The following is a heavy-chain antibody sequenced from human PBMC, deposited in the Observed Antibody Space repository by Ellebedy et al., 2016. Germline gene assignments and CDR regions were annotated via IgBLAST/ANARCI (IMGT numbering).Heavy chain of an antibody. J-gene: IGHJ6*03. CDR1: GGSFSGYY. D-gene: IGHD4-11*01. Sequence: SETLSLXXTVYGGSFSGYYWSWIRQPPGKGLEWIGEINHSGSTNYNPSLKSRVTISVDTSKNQFSLKLSSVTAADTAVYYCARLRLETSYYYMDVWGKGTTVTVSS. V-gene: IGHV4-34*01. CDR3: ARLRLETSYYYMDV. CDR2: INHSGST.